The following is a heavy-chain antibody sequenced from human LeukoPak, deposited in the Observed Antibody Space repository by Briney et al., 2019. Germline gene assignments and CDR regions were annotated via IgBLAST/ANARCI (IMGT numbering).Heavy chain of an antibody. CDR1: GGSFSGYY. D-gene: IGHD5-18*01. J-gene: IGHJ5*02. V-gene: IGHV4-34*01. CDR3: ARGGYSYGIGNWSAP. CDR2: INHSGST. Sequence: SETLSLTCAVYGGSFSGYYWSWIRQPPGKGLEWIGEINHSGSTNYNPSLKSRVTISVDTSKNQFSLKLSSVTAADTAVYYCARGGYSYGIGNWSAPGGQEPLVTVSS.